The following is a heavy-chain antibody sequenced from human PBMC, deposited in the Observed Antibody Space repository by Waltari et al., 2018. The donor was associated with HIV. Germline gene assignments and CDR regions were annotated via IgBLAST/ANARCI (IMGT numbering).Heavy chain of an antibody. Sequence: EVQLVESGGVVVQPGGSLRLSCAASGFSLDDYNMDWVRQAPGKGLEWVSVISWDGSTTSYADSVKGRFTISRDNSKKSLYLQMNSMRTEDTAVYYCAKSVRRHDFWSGYVYWGQGTLVTVSS. V-gene: IGHV3-43*01. J-gene: IGHJ4*02. CDR3: AKSVRRHDFWSGYVY. D-gene: IGHD3-3*01. CDR1: GFSLDDYN. CDR2: ISWDGSTT.